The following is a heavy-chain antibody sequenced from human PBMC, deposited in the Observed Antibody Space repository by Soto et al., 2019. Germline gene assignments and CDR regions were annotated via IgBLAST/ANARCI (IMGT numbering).Heavy chain of an antibody. V-gene: IGHV4-59*01. CDR1: GGSISGSY. CDR3: ARSVAVPGAHIDY. CDR2: VYYTGST. Sequence: SETLSLTCSVSGGSISGSYWIWIRQSPGKGLEWLGYVYYTGSTNYSPSLRSRVSISVDTSKNEFSLRLSSVTAADTAVYFCARSVAVPGAHIDYWGQGTQVTVSS. J-gene: IGHJ4*02. D-gene: IGHD6-19*01.